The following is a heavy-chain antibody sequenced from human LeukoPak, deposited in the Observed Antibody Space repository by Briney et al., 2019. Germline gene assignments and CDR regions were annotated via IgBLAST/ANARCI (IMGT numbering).Heavy chain of an antibody. Sequence: ASVKVSCKASGGTFSSYAISWARQAPGQGLEWMGGIIPIFGTANYAQKFQGRVTITADESTSTAYMELSSLRSEDTAVYYCARDMDSSRGYGMDVWGQGTTVTVSS. CDR2: IIPIFGTA. J-gene: IGHJ6*02. CDR1: GGTFSSYA. CDR3: ARDMDSSRGYGMDV. D-gene: IGHD3-22*01. V-gene: IGHV1-69*13.